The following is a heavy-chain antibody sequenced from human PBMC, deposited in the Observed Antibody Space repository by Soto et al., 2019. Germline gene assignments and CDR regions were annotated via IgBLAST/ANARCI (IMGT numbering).Heavy chain of an antibody. CDR1: GYSFTSYW. CDR3: ARDKQQPPYYYYGMDV. Sequence: PGESLKISCKGSGYSFTSYWIGWVRQMPGKGLEWMGIIYPGDSDTRYSPSFQGQVTISADKSISTAYLQWSSLKASDTAMYYCARDKQQPPYYYYGMDVWGQGTTVTVSS. V-gene: IGHV5-51*01. J-gene: IGHJ6*02. D-gene: IGHD6-13*01. CDR2: IYPGDSDT.